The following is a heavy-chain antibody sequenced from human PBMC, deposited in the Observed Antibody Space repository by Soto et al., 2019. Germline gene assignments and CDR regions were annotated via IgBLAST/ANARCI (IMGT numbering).Heavy chain of an antibody. J-gene: IGHJ6*02. CDR3: ARVGPDTAMVTSGYGMDV. CDR2: ISAYNGNT. CDR1: GYTFTSYG. V-gene: IGHV1-18*04. Sequence: ASVKVSCKASGYTFTSYGISWVRQAPGQGLEWMGWISAYNGNTNYAQKLQGRVTMTTDTSTSTAYMEPRSLRSDDTAVYYCARVGPDTAMVTSGYGMDVWGQGTTVTVS. D-gene: IGHD5-18*01.